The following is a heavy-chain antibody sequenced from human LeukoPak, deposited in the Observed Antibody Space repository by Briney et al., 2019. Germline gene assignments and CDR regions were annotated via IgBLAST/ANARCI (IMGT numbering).Heavy chain of an antibody. CDR2: IWYDGSNK. CDR1: GFTFSSYG. V-gene: IGHV3-33*01. J-gene: IGHJ4*02. CDR3: ASDFNTAVVVLDY. D-gene: IGHD3-22*01. Sequence: GGSLRLSCAASGFTFSSYGMHWVRQAPGKGLEWVAVIWYDGSNKYYADSVKGRFTISRDNSKNTLYLQMNSLRAEDTAVYYCASDFNTAVVVLDYWGQGSLVTVSS.